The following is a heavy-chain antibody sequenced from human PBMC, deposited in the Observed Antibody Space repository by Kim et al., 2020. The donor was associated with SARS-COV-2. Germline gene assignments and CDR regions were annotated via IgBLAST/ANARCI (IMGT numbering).Heavy chain of an antibody. CDR2: T. CDR3: ARSSGSYYFDY. D-gene: IGHD1-26*01. Sequence: TKYSPRFQGRVTIIRDTSASTAYMELSSLTSEDTAVYFCARSSGSYYFDYWGQGTLVTVSS. J-gene: IGHJ4*02. V-gene: IGHV1-3*01.